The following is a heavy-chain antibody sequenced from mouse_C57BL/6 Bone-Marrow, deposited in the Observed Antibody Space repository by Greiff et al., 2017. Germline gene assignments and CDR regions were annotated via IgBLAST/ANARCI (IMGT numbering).Heavy chain of an antibody. CDR2: IYPRDGST. D-gene: IGHD1-1*01. V-gene: IGHV1-85*01. CDR3: AIDYGSSYWYFDV. CDR1: GYTFTSYD. J-gene: IGHJ1*03. Sequence: QVQLKESGPELVKPGASVKLSCKASGYTFTSYDLNWVKQRPGQGLEWIGWIYPRDGSTKYNEKFKGKATLTVDTSSSTAYMEHHSLTSEDSAVYFCAIDYGSSYWYFDVWGTGTTVTVSS.